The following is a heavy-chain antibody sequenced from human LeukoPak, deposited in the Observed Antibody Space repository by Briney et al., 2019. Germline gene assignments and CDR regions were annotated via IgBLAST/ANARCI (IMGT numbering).Heavy chain of an antibody. Sequence: GGSLRLSCAASGFTSSSYEMNWVRQAPGQGLEWVSYISSSGNAIYYADSVKGRFTISRDNAKNSLYLQMNSLRAEDTAVYYCARIGYGVSFDYWGQGTLVTVSS. V-gene: IGHV3-48*03. CDR1: GFTSSSYE. CDR2: ISSSGNAI. J-gene: IGHJ4*02. D-gene: IGHD4/OR15-4a*01. CDR3: ARIGYGVSFDY.